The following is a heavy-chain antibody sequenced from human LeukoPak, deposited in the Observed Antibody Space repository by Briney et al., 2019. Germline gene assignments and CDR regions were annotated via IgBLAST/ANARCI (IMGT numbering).Heavy chain of an antibody. CDR3: ARTYYTYYFDY. CDR2: IYYSGST. Sequence: SETLSLTCTVSGGSISSSSYYWGWIRQPPGKGLEWIGGIYYSGSTYYNPSLKSRVTISVDTSKNQFSLKLSSVTAADTAVYYCARTYYTYYFDYWGQGTLVTVSS. V-gene: IGHV4-39*01. CDR1: GGSISSSSYY. J-gene: IGHJ4*02. D-gene: IGHD3-10*01.